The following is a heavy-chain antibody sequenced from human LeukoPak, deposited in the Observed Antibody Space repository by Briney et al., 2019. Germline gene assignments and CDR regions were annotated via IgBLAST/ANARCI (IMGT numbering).Heavy chain of an antibody. CDR3: ARATSSGWYVNTVD. V-gene: IGHV3-74*01. D-gene: IGHD6-19*01. J-gene: IGHJ4*02. CDR1: GFTCSSYW. CDR2: INSDGSST. Sequence: PGGSLRLSGAASGFTCSSYWMHWVRQAPGKGLVWVSRINSDGSSTSYADSVKGRFTISRDNAKNTLYLQMNSLRAEDTAVYYCARATSSGWYVNTVDWGQGTLVTVSS.